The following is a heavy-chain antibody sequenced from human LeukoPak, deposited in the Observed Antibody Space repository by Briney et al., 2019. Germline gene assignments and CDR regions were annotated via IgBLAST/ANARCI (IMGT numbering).Heavy chain of an antibody. CDR2: INAGNGDT. Sequence: ASVKVSCKASDYTFTSYGITWVRQAPGQGLEWMGWINAGNGDTKYSQKFQGRVTITRDTSASTAYMELSSLRSEDTAVYYCARDQRSYELYWGQGTLVTVSS. J-gene: IGHJ4*02. CDR3: ARDQRSYELY. CDR1: DYTFTSYG. V-gene: IGHV1-3*01. D-gene: IGHD1-26*01.